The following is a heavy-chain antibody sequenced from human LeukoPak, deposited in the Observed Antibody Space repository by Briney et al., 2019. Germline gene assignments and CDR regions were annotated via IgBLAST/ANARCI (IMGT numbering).Heavy chain of an antibody. Sequence: PGGSLRLSCAASGFTFSSYSMNWVRQAPGKGLEWVSYISSSSSTIYYADSVKSRFTISRDNAKNSLYLQMNSLRDEDTAVYYCARVQQPIRPYYYYYGMDVWGQGTTVTVSS. J-gene: IGHJ6*02. CDR1: GFTFSSYS. D-gene: IGHD6-13*01. CDR2: ISSSSSTI. CDR3: ARVQQPIRPYYYYYGMDV. V-gene: IGHV3-48*02.